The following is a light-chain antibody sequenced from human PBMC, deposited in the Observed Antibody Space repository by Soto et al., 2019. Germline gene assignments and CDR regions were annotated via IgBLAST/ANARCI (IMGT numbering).Light chain of an antibody. Sequence: QSALTQPPSASGSPGQSVTISCTGTSSDVGGYNYVSWFQQHPGRAPKLIIYEVTKRPSGVPDRFSGSKSGNTASLTVSGLQAEDEAYYYCSSYAGSNNLEVFGGGTKLTVL. J-gene: IGLJ2*01. V-gene: IGLV2-8*01. CDR2: EVT. CDR1: SSDVGGYNY. CDR3: SSYAGSNNLEV.